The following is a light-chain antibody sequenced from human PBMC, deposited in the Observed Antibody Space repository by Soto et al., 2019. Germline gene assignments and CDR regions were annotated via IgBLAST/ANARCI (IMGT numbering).Light chain of an antibody. Sequence: DIQMTQSPSTLSASVGDRVTITCRASQSISNWLAWYQQKAGKAPKLLIYEASNLESGVPLRFSGSGSGTEFTLTISSLQPDDSASYYCQQYSSYLYTFGQGTKLEIK. J-gene: IGKJ2*01. CDR3: QQYSSYLYT. CDR1: QSISNW. V-gene: IGKV1-5*03. CDR2: EAS.